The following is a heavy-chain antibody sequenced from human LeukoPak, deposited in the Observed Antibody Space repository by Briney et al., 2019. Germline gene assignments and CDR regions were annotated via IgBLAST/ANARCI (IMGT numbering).Heavy chain of an antibody. CDR3: AKGAGYSYGTHY. Sequence: GGSLRLSCAASGFTFSSYAMTWIRQAPGKGLEWVSAISGSGGSTYYADSVKGRFTISRDNSKNTLYLQMNSLRAEDTAVYYCAKGAGYSYGTHYWGQGTLVTVSS. D-gene: IGHD5-18*01. CDR1: GFTFSSYA. V-gene: IGHV3-23*01. CDR2: ISGSGGST. J-gene: IGHJ4*02.